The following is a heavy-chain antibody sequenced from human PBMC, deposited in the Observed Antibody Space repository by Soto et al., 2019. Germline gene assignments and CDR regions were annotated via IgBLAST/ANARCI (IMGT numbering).Heavy chain of an antibody. Sequence: QVQLVQSGAEVKKPGSSVKVSCKASGGTFSSYAISWVRQAPGQGLEWMGGIIPIFGTANYAQKFQGRVTITADKSTSTAYMELCSLRSEDTAVYYCARVGCSSTSCYWDYYYYGMDVWGQGTTVTVSS. CDR3: ARVGCSSTSCYWDYYYYGMDV. D-gene: IGHD2-2*01. J-gene: IGHJ6*02. CDR2: IIPIFGTA. V-gene: IGHV1-69*06. CDR1: GGTFSSYA.